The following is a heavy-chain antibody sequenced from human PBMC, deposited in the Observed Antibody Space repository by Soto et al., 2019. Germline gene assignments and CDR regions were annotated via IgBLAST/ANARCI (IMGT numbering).Heavy chain of an antibody. D-gene: IGHD6-6*01. Sequence: KAGGSLRLSCAASGSTFSSYSMNWVRQAPGKGLEWVSSISSSSSYIYYADSVKGRFTISRDNAKNSLYLQMNSLRAEDTAVYYCEREVSSSSRYYGMDVWGQGTKVTVSS. CDR1: GSTFSSYS. J-gene: IGHJ6*02. CDR2: ISSSSSYI. CDR3: EREVSSSSRYYGMDV. V-gene: IGHV3-21*01.